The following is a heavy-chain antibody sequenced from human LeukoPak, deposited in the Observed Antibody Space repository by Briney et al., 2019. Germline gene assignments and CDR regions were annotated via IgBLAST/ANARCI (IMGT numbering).Heavy chain of an antibody. CDR3: AKEGGYCSSSSCSDYFDY. CDR2: ISGSGGST. J-gene: IGHJ4*02. CDR1: GFIFGNHA. Sequence: PGGSLRLSCAASGFIFGNHAMSWVRQAPGKGLGWVSTISGSGGSTYYADSVKGRCTISRDNSKGTLYLQVNSLRADDTAVYYCAKEGGYCSSSSCSDYFDYWGQGSLVTVSS. V-gene: IGHV3-23*01. D-gene: IGHD2-2*01.